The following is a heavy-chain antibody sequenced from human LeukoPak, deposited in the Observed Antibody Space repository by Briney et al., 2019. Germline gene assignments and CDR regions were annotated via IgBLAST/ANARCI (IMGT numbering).Heavy chain of an antibody. J-gene: IGHJ4*02. CDR2: ISSSSYI. CDR1: GFTFSSYS. D-gene: IGHD1-26*01. CDR3: ARDFEGATHN. V-gene: IGHV3-21*01. Sequence: PGGSLRLSCAASGFTFSSYSMNWVRQAPGKRLEWVSSISSSSYIYYADSVKGRFTISRDNAKNSLYLQMNSLRAEDTAVYYCARDFEGATHNWGQGTLVTVSS.